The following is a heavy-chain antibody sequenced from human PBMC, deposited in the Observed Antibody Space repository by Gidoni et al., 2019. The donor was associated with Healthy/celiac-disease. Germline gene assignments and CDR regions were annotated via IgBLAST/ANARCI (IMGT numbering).Heavy chain of an antibody. V-gene: IGHV1-69*01. J-gene: IGHJ6*02. CDR1: GGTFSSYA. CDR2: IIPIFGTA. D-gene: IGHD3-3*01. Sequence: QVQLVQSGAEVKKPGSSVKVSCKASGGTFSSYAISWGRQAPGQGLEWMGGIIPIFGTANYAQKFQGRVTITADESTSTAYMELSSLRSEDTAVYYCARVGTIFGVVIDRYYYYGMDVWGQGTTVTVSS. CDR3: ARVGTIFGVVIDRYYYYGMDV.